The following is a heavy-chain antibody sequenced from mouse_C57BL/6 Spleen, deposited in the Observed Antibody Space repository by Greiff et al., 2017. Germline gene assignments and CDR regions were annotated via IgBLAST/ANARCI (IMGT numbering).Heavy chain of an antibody. CDR1: GFSLSTFGMG. J-gene: IGHJ2*01. V-gene: IGHV8-8*01. CDR2: IWWDDDK. CDR3: ARLKSPITTVVATTDY. D-gene: IGHD1-1*01. Sequence: QVTLKVSGPGILQPSQTLSLTCSFSGFSLSTFGMGVGWIRQPSGKGLEWLAHIWWDDDKYYNPALKSRLTISKDTSKNQVFLKIANVDTADTATYYCARLKSPITTVVATTDYWGQGTTLTVSS.